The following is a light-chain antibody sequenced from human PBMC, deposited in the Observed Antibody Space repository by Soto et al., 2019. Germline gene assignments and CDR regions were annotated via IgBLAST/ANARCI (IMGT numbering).Light chain of an antibody. CDR2: AAS. Sequence: DVQMTQSPSSLSASVGDRVTITCRASQGIAPYLAWFQQKPGKVPKLLIYAASTLQSGVPSRFSGSGSGADFTHTISSLQPEDVGTYYCQKYNSAPLTFGGGTKVEIK. J-gene: IGKJ4*01. CDR1: QGIAPY. CDR3: QKYNSAPLT. V-gene: IGKV1-27*01.